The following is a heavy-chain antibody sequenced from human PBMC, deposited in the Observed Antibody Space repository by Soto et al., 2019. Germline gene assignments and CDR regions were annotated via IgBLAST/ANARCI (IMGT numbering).Heavy chain of an antibody. CDR2: VYQSGTS. D-gene: IGHD3-16*01. CDR3: AREFMRWFDP. CDR1: GGSITDYY. Sequence: PSETLSLTCTVSGGSITDYYWSWIRQPPGKGLEWVGYVYQSGTSSYNPSLKSRVAVSMDTSKRQISLKLTSVTAADTAVYYCAREFMRWFDPWGQGTLVTVSP. V-gene: IGHV4-59*01. J-gene: IGHJ5*02.